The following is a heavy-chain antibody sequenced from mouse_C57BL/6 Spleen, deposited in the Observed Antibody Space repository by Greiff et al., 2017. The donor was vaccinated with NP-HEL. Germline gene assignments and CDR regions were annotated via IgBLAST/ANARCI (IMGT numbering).Heavy chain of an antibody. CDR2: IYPGDGDT. V-gene: IGHV1-82*01. Sequence: VQLQQSGPELVKPGASVKISCKASGYAFSSSWMNWVKQRPGKGLEWIGRIYPGDGDTNYNGKFKGKATLTADKSSSTAYMQLSSLTSEDSAVYFCARYRDENAYWGQGTLVTVSA. D-gene: IGHD3-3*01. CDR1: GYAFSSSW. J-gene: IGHJ3*01. CDR3: ARYRDENAY.